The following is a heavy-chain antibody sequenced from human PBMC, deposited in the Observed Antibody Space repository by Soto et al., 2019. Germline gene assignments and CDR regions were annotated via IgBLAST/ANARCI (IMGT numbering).Heavy chain of an antibody. CDR2: ISYAGSNK. CDR3: AKDLVAYGAKGDTIFDY. D-gene: IGHD4-17*01. V-gene: IGHV3-30*18. Sequence: GGSLRLSCAASGFTFSSYAMSWVRQAPGKGLEWVAVISYAGSNKYYADSVKGRFTISRDNSKNTLYLQMNRLRAEDTAVYYCAKDLVAYGAKGDTIFDYWGQGTLVTVSS. CDR1: GFTFSSYA. J-gene: IGHJ4*02.